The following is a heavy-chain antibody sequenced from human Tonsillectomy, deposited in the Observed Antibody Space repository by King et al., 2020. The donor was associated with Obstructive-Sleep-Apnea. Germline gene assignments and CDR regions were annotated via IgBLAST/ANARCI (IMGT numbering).Heavy chain of an antibody. CDR1: GFTFSSYA. J-gene: IGHJ4*02. CDR3: AKNFLELLLGLDY. CDR2: ISGSGGST. D-gene: IGHD3-3*01. V-gene: IGHV3-23*04. Sequence: VQLVESGGGLVQPGGSLRLSCAASGFTFSSYAMSWVRQAPGKGLEWVSAISGSGGSTYYAYSVKGRFTISRDNSKNTLYLQMNSLRAEVTAVYYCAKNFLELLLGLDYWGQGTLVTVSS.